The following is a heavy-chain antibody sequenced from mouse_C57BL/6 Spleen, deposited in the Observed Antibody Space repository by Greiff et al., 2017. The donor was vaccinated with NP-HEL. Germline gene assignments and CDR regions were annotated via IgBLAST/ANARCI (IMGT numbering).Heavy chain of an antibody. D-gene: IGHD1-1*01. CDR2: IDPSDSYT. CDR1: GYTFTSYW. J-gene: IGHJ1*03. CDR3: SRRHGSHWYFDV. Sequence: QVQLQQPGAELVMPGASVKLSCKASGYTFTSYWMPWVKQRPGQGLEWIGEIDPSDSYTNYNQKFKGKSTLTVDKSSSTAYMQLSSLTSEDSAVXYCSRRHGSHWYFDVWGTGTTVTVSS. V-gene: IGHV1-69*01.